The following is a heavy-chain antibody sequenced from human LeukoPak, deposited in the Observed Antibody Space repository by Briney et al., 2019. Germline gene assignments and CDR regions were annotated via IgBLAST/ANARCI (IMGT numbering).Heavy chain of an antibody. CDR1: GFTFSSYA. V-gene: IGHV3-23*01. Sequence: PGGSLRLSCAASGFTFSSYAMGWVRQAPGKGLEWVSAISGSGGSTYYADSVKGRFTISRDNSKNTLYLQMNSLRAEDTAVYYCAKAPSYSSSWSFDYWGQGTLVTVSS. J-gene: IGHJ4*02. CDR2: ISGSGGST. D-gene: IGHD6-13*01. CDR3: AKAPSYSSSWSFDY.